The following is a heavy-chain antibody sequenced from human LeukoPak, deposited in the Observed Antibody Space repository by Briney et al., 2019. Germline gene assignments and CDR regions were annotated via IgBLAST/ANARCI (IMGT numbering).Heavy chain of an antibody. Sequence: SETLSLICTVSGGSISSYYWGWIRQPPGKGLEWIGYIYYSGSTNYNPSLKSRVTISVDTSKNQFSMKLSSVTAADTAVYYCAREEIRSWFDPWGQGTLVTVSS. J-gene: IGHJ5*02. CDR3: AREEIRSWFDP. CDR1: GGSISSYY. D-gene: IGHD5-24*01. CDR2: IYYSGST. V-gene: IGHV4-59*01.